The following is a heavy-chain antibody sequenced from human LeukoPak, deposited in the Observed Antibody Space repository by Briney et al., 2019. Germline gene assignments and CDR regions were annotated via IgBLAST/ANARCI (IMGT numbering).Heavy chain of an antibody. J-gene: IGHJ4*02. CDR2: ISWNSGSI. Sequence: GGSLRLSCAASGFTFDDYAMHWVRQAPGKGLEWVSGISWNSGSIGYADSVKGRFTISRDNAKNSLYLQMNSLRAEDTALYYCAKGIVVVTATPYYFDYWGQGTLVTVFS. V-gene: IGHV3-9*01. D-gene: IGHD2-21*02. CDR3: AKGIVVVTATPYYFDY. CDR1: GFTFDDYA.